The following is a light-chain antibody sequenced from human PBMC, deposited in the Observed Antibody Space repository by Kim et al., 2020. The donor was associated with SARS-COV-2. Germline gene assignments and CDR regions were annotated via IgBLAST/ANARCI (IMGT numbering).Light chain of an antibody. V-gene: IGLV3-1*01. Sequence: SYELTQPPSVSVSPGQTASITCPGDKLGDKYACXYQQKPGQSPVLVIYQHNKRPSGIPERFSGSNSGNTATLTISGIPAMDEADYYCQAWDSSTVVFGGG. CDR1: KLGDKY. J-gene: IGLJ2*01. CDR3: QAWDSSTVV. CDR2: QHN.